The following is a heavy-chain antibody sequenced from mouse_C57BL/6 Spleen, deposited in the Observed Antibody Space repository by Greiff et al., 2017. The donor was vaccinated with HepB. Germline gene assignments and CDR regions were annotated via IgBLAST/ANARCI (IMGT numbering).Heavy chain of an antibody. Sequence: QVQLQQPGAELVKPGASVKLSCKASGYTFTSYWMHWVKQRPGQGLEWIGMIHPNSGSTNYNEKFKRKATLTVDKSSSTAYMQLSSLTSEDSAVYYCAKFPPHAMDYWGQGTSVTVSS. V-gene: IGHV1-64*01. J-gene: IGHJ4*01. CDR3: AKFPPHAMDY. CDR1: GYTFTSYW. CDR2: IHPNSGST.